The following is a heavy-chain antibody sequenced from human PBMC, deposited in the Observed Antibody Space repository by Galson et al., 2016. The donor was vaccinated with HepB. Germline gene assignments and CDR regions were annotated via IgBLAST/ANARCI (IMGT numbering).Heavy chain of an antibody. Sequence: SLRLSCAVSGFILSEHYVDWVRQAPGKGLEWVGRTKNKAQCYTTEYAASVKGRFTISRDDSKNSVFLQMDSLRTEATAVYFCGRWRSGSPDPWGQGTLVTVSS. CDR3: GRWRSGSPDP. J-gene: IGHJ5*02. CDR2: TKNKAQCYTT. CDR1: GFILSEHY. V-gene: IGHV3-72*01. D-gene: IGHD1-26*01.